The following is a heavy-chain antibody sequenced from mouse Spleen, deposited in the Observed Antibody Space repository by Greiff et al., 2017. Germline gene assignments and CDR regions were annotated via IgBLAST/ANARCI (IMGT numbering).Heavy chain of an antibody. CDR2: INPSNGGT. J-gene: IGHJ4*01. Sequence: QVQLKESGAELVKPGASVKLSCKASGYTFTSYYMYWVKQRPGQGLEWIGEINPSNGGTNFNEKFKSKATLTVDKSSSTAYMQLSSLTSEDSAVYYCTRSDYYGSIHAMDYWGQGTSVTVSS. CDR1: GYTFTSYY. D-gene: IGHD1-1*01. V-gene: IGHV1S81*02. CDR3: TRSDYYGSIHAMDY.